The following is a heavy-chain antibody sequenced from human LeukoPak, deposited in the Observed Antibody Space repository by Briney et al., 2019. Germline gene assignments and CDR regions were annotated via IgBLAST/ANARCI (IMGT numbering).Heavy chain of an antibody. CDR1: GGSISSYY. CDR3: ARDQEHCSGTSCYPYWYDS. Sequence: SETLSLTCTVSGGSISSYYWSWIRQPPGKGLEWIGYIYYSGSTNYNPSLKSRLTMSIDTSKNQFSLKLSSVTAADTAVYFCARDQEHCSGTSCYPYWYDSWGQGTLVTVSS. V-gene: IGHV4-59*12. CDR2: IYYSGST. D-gene: IGHD2-2*01. J-gene: IGHJ5*01.